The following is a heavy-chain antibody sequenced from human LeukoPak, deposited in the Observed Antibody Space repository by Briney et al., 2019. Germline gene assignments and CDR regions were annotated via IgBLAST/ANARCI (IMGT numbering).Heavy chain of an antibody. Sequence: GASLRLSCAASGFTFSSYAMSWVRQAPGKGLEWVSAVSGSGGSTYYADSVKGRFTISRDNSKNTLYLQMNSLRAEDTAVYYWAKDVLYIRAGIKGATLDYWGQGTLVTVSS. CDR3: AKDVLYIRAGIKGATLDY. CDR2: VSGSGGST. J-gene: IGHJ4*02. CDR1: GFTFSSYA. D-gene: IGHD1-26*01. V-gene: IGHV3-23*01.